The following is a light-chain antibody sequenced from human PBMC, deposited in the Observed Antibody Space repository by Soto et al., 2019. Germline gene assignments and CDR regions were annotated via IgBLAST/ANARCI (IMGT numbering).Light chain of an antibody. V-gene: IGKV1-5*01. CDR3: QQYNSYSET. CDR2: DAS. J-gene: IGKJ1*01. CDR1: QSISSW. Sequence: DIRMTQCPSTLSASVGDRVTITCRASQSISSWLAWYQQKQGKAPKRLIYDASSLESGVPSRLRGSGYGTELTITISSMQTDDFETYYCQQYNSYSETFGQGTKVDIK.